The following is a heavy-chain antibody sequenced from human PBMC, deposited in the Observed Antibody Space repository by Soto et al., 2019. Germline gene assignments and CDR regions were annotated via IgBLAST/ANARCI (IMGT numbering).Heavy chain of an antibody. J-gene: IGHJ6*02. CDR1: GFTFSSYW. V-gene: IGHV3-7*05. D-gene: IGHD6-13*01. Sequence: EVQLVESGGGLVQPGGSLRLSCAASGFTFSSYWMSWVRQAPGKGLEWVANINQDGSEKFYVDSVKGRFTISRDNAKKSLYLQMNTLRVEDTAVYYCARDGSSSWYSYYYNGMDVGGQWTTVTVSS. CDR2: INQDGSEK. CDR3: ARDGSSSWYSYYYNGMDV.